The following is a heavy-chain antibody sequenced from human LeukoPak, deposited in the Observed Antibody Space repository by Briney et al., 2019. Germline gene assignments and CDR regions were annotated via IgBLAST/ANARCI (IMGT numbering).Heavy chain of an antibody. CDR3: VRTGVSSGSEDY. Sequence: SETLSLTCTVSGGSIISSAYYWSWIRQPPGKGLEWIGYIYYSGSTYYNPSLKSRVTISLDTSKNQFSLKLSSVTAADTAVYYCVRTGVSSGSEDYWGQGTLVTVSS. V-gene: IGHV4-30-4*08. CDR1: GGSIISSAYY. CDR2: IYYSGST. J-gene: IGHJ4*02. D-gene: IGHD6-19*01.